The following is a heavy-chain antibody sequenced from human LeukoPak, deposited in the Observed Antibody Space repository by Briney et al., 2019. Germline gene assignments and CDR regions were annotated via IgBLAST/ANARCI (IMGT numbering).Heavy chain of an antibody. CDR2: IIPILGIA. J-gene: IGHJ4*02. CDR1: GGTFSSYT. V-gene: IGHV1-69*02. Sequence: SVKVSCKASGGTFSSYTISWVRQAPGQGLEWMGRIIPILGIANYAQKFQGRVTITADKSTSTAYMGLSSLRSEDTAVYYCAGCSSTSCYRGNYWGQGTLVTVSS. D-gene: IGHD2-2*02. CDR3: AGCSSTSCYRGNY.